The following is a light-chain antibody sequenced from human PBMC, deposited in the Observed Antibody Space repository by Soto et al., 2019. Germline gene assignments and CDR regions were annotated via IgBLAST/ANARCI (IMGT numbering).Light chain of an antibody. Sequence: QSALTQPASVSGSPGQSITISCTGTSSDVGGYNYVSWYQQHPGKAPKLMIYEVRNRPSGVSNRFSGSKSGTTASLTISGLQAEDEADYYCTSYTRDTALVFGTGTKLTVL. V-gene: IGLV2-14*01. CDR1: SSDVGGYNY. CDR3: TSYTRDTALV. CDR2: EVR. J-gene: IGLJ1*01.